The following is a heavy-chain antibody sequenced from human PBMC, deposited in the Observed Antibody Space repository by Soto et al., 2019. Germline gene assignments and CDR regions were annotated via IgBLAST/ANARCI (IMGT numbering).Heavy chain of an antibody. J-gene: IGHJ6*03. CDR1: GYTFTGYY. CDR2: INPNSGGT. V-gene: IGHV1-2*02. D-gene: IGHD2-2*01. Sequence: QVQLVQTGAEVKKPGASVKVSCKAAGYTFTGYYMHWVRQAPGQGLEGMGWINPNSGGTNYAQKFQGGVTMTRDTSISTAYTELSRLRCDDTAVHYCARGKEWCSSTRGYLGDSYYYMDFSGRGTAVTGS. CDR3: ARGKEWCSSTRGYLGDSYYYMDF.